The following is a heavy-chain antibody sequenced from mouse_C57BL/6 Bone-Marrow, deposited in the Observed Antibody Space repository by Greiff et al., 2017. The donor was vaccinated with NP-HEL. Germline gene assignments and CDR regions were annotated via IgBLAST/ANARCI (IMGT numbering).Heavy chain of an antibody. Sequence: QVQLQQPGAELVRPGTSVKLSCKASGYTFTNYWIGWAKQRPGHGLEWIGDIYPCGGYTNYNEKFKGKATLTADTSSSTAYLQFSSLTSEDSAVDYGEREDASNYMWDAEVGGRGTTVTVSS. CDR2: IYPCGGYT. V-gene: IGHV1-63*01. CDR3: EREDASNYMWDAEV. CDR1: GYTFTNYW. D-gene: IGHD2-5*01. J-gene: IGHJ1*03.